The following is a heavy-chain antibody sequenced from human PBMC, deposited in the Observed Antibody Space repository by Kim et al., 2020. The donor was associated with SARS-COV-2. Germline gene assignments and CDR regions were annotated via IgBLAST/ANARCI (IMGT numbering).Heavy chain of an antibody. Sequence: GGSLRLSCAASGFTFSSYGMHWVRQAPGKGLEWVAVISYDGSNKYYADSVKGRFTISRDNSKNTLYLQMNSLRAEDTAVYYCARDKRPYGDFDYWGQGTLVTVSS. CDR3: ARDKRPYGDFDY. D-gene: IGHD4-17*01. CDR2: ISYDGSNK. CDR1: GFTFSSYG. J-gene: IGHJ4*02. V-gene: IGHV3-33*05.